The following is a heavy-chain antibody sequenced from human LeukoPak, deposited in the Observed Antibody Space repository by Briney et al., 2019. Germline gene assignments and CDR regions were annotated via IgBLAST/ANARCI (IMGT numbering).Heavy chain of an antibody. Sequence: PGGSLRLSCAASGFTFDDYAMHWVRQGPGKGLEWVSLISWDGGYTYYADSMKGRFTISRDNSKNSLYLQMNSLRAEDTALYYCAKDAGDGYNPGSFDFDYWGQGTLVTVSS. J-gene: IGHJ4*02. CDR1: GFTFDDYA. CDR3: AKDAGDGYNPGSFDFDY. V-gene: IGHV3-43D*03. CDR2: ISWDGGYT. D-gene: IGHD5-24*01.